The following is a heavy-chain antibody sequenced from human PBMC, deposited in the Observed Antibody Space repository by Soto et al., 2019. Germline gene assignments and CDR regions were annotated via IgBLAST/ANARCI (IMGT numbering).Heavy chain of an antibody. Sequence: QLQLRESGSGLVKPSETLSLTCTVSGGSISSGGYSWSWIRQSPEKGLEWLGCIYPTGTTYYHPSLKGRVTMSVDTSRNQFSLNLTSVTAADTAVYFCARAPPGPSPRWVLWGQGTTVTVSS. J-gene: IGHJ6*02. CDR3: ARAPPGPSPRWVL. CDR1: GGSISSGGYS. CDR2: IYPTGTT. V-gene: IGHV4-30-2*06. D-gene: IGHD3-10*01.